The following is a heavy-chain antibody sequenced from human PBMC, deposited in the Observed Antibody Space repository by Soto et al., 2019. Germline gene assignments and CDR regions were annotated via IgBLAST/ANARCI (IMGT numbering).Heavy chain of an antibody. D-gene: IGHD2-15*01. Sequence: GGSLRLSCAASGFTFSIYWMSWFRQAPGKGLEWVANIKQDGSEKYYVDSVKGRFTISRDNAKNSLYLQMNSLRAEDTAVYYCARYLLGYYSYYMAVWGKGTTVTAS. J-gene: IGHJ6*03. V-gene: IGHV3-7*01. CDR2: IKQDGSEK. CDR1: GFTFSIYW. CDR3: ARYLLGYYSYYMAV.